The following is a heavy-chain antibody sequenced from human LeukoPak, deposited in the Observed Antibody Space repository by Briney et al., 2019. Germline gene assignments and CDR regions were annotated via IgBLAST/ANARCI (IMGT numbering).Heavy chain of an antibody. CDR3: ARDRDDSRLFDY. CDR1: EFTFSSYG. V-gene: IGHV3-30*02. CDR2: IRYDGSNK. D-gene: IGHD3-22*01. Sequence: GGSLRLSCAASEFTFSSYGMHWVRQAPGKGLEWVAFIRYDGSNKYFADSVKGRFTISRDNSKNTLYLQMNSLRAEDTAVYYCARDRDDSRLFDYWGQGTLVTVSS. J-gene: IGHJ4*02.